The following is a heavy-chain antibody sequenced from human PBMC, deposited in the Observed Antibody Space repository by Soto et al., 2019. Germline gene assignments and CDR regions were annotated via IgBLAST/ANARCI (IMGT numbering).Heavy chain of an antibody. CDR2: IYYSGST. V-gene: IGHV4-59*01. CDR3: ARDGDSSGCYIN. D-gene: IGHD6-19*01. CDR1: GGSISSYY. Sequence: SETLSLTCTVSGGSISSYYWSWIREPPGKGLEWIGYIYYSGSTNYNPSLKSRVTISVDTSKNQFSLKLSSVTAADTAVYYCARDGDSSGCYINWGQGTLVTVSS. J-gene: IGHJ4*02.